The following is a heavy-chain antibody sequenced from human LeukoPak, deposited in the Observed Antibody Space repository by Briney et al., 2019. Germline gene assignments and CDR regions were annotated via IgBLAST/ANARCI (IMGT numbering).Heavy chain of an antibody. CDR2: ISSSSSYI. Sequence: GGSLRLSCAASGFTFSSYSMNWVRQAPGKGLEWVSSISSSSSYIYYADSVKGRFTISRDNAKNSLYLQMNSLIAEDTAVYYCARGGSAYYYDSSGYFYDYWGQGTLVTVSS. J-gene: IGHJ4*02. D-gene: IGHD3-22*01. CDR1: GFTFSSYS. CDR3: ARGGSAYYYDSSGYFYDY. V-gene: IGHV3-21*01.